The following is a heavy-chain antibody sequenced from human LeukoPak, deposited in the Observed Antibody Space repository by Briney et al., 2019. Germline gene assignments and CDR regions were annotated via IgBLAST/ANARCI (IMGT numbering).Heavy chain of an antibody. J-gene: IGHJ4*02. V-gene: IGHV1-2*02. CDR1: GYTFTGYF. Sequence: ASVKVSCKAAGYTFTGYFMHWVRQAPGQGLEWMGWISPNTGDTRYAQKFQGRVTMTRDTSISTAYLELSRLRSDDTALYYCARKSMAAVGTFDYWGQGTLVTVSS. D-gene: IGHD6-13*01. CDR2: ISPNTGDT. CDR3: ARKSMAAVGTFDY.